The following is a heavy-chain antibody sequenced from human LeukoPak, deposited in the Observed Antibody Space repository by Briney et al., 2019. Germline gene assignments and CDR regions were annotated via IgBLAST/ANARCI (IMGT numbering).Heavy chain of an antibody. CDR2: FDPEDGET. V-gene: IGHV1-24*01. Sequence: ASVKVSCKVSGYTRTELSMHWVRQAPGKGLEWMGGFDPEDGETIYAQKFQGRVTMTEDTSTDTAYMELSSLRSEDTAVYYCATETLGGNTRNYYYYGMDVWGQGTTVTVSS. D-gene: IGHD4-23*01. CDR1: GYTRTELS. J-gene: IGHJ6*02. CDR3: ATETLGGNTRNYYYYGMDV.